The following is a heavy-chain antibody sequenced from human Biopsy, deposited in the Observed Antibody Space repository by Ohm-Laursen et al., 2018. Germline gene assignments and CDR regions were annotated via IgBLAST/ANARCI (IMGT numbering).Heavy chain of an antibody. J-gene: IGHJ4*02. D-gene: IGHD3-16*01. Sequence: SDTLSLTYTVSGDSVSNNFWTWIRQPPGKGLEWIGFISNSGNTNYNPSLKSRVTISVDTSKNQISLKLGSVTVADTAVFYCARRGSGGRSFDYWGQGSLVTVSS. CDR2: ISNSGNT. V-gene: IGHV4-59*08. CDR1: GDSVSNNF. CDR3: ARRGSGGRSFDY.